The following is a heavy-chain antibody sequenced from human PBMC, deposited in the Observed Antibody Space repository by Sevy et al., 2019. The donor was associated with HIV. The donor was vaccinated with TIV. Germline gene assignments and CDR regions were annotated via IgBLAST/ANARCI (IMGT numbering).Heavy chain of an antibody. CDR3: ARGSVIPFGGVFDY. V-gene: IGHV4-30-2*01. Sequence: SETLSLTCAVSGGSISSGGYSWSWLRQPPGKGLEWIGYIYHSGSNYYNPSLKGRVTISEDRSKNQLSLKLSSVTAADTAVYYCARGSVIPFGGVFDYWGQGTLVTVSS. D-gene: IGHD3-16*01. CDR1: GGSISSGGYS. CDR2: IYHSGSN. J-gene: IGHJ4*02.